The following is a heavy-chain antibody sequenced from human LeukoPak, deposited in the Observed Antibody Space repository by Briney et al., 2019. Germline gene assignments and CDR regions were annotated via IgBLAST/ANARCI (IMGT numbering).Heavy chain of an antibody. CDR1: GGTFSSYA. Sequence: ASVKVSCKASGGTFSSYAISWVRQAPGQGLEWMGGIIPILGTANYAQKFQGRVTITADESTSTAYMELSSLRSEDTAVYYCARSGYYYGSGSYSPSFHFDPWGQGTLVTVSS. V-gene: IGHV1-69*13. CDR2: IIPILGTA. D-gene: IGHD3-10*01. CDR3: ARSGYYYGSGSYSPSFHFDP. J-gene: IGHJ5*02.